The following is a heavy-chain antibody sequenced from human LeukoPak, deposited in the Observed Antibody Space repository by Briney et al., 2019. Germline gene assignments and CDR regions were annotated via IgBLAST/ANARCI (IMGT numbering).Heavy chain of an antibody. CDR2: IREDVSEK. D-gene: IGHD6-13*01. V-gene: IGHV3-7*01. CDR1: GFTFSVYW. Sequence: KPGGSLRLSCSASGFTFSVYWMRWVRQAPGKGLGWVATIREDVSEKYYVDSVKGRFTISRDNAKNSLYLQMNSLRAEDTAVYYCTRTGYRSNWYVPNWGQGTLVTVSS. CDR3: TRTGYRSNWYVPN. J-gene: IGHJ4*02.